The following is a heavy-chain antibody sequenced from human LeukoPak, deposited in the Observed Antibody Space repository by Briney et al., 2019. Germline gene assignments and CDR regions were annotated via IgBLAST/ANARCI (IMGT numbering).Heavy chain of an antibody. D-gene: IGHD6-19*01. V-gene: IGHV3-21*01. J-gene: IGHJ4*02. CDR2: ISGSSSYI. CDR1: GFTFSSFS. CDR3: VRLRGAVTGTDPFDY. Sequence: GGSLRLSCAASGFTFSSFSMSWVRQAPGKGLEWVSSISGSSSYIYYADSVKGRFTISRDNAKNSLYVQMNSLRAEDTAVYYCVRLRGAVTGTDPFDYWGQGTLVTVSS.